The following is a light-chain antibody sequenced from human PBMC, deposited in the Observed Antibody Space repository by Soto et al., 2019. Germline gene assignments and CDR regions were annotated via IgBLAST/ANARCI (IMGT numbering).Light chain of an antibody. CDR1: QSVGSNY. J-gene: IGKJ5*01. V-gene: IGKV3-20*01. CDR3: QQYGGSPPIT. CDR2: GAS. Sequence: DIVLTQSPGTLSLSPGERATLSCRASQSVGSNYLAWYQQKPGQAPRLLIYGASIRATGIPDRFSGSGSGTDFTLTISRLEPEDFAVYYCQQYGGSPPITFGQGTRLEIK.